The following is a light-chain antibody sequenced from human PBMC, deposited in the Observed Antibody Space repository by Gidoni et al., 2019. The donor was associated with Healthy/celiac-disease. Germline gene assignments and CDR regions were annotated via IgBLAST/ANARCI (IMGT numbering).Light chain of an antibody. CDR2: GAS. J-gene: IGKJ1*01. CDR3: QQYGSSPWT. V-gene: IGKV3-20*01. CDR1: QSVSSSY. Sequence: ETVLTQSPGTLYLSPGERATLSSRPSQSVSSSYLAWYQQKPGNAPRLLIYGASSRATGIPDRFSGSGSGTDFTLTISRLEPEDFAVYYCQQYGSSPWTFGQGTKVEIK.